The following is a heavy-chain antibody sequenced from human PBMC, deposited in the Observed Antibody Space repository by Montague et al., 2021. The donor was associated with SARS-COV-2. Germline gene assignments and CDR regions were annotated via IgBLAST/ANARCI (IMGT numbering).Heavy chain of an antibody. V-gene: IGHV4-4*07. J-gene: IGHJ3*02. CDR1: GGSINDYY. CDR2: IYSSGSA. Sequence: SETLSLTCTVSGGSINDYYWTWVRQPAGEGPEWIGRIYSSGSANYNPFLESRVTMSLDTSKNQFSLNVNSVTAADTAVYYCARVLPDPVRTQYAFDIWGQGTLVTVSS. CDR3: ARVLPDPVRTQYAFDI.